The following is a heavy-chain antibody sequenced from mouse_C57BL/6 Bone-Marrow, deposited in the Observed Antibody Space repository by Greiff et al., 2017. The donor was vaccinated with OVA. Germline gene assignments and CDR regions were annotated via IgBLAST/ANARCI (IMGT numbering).Heavy chain of an antibody. D-gene: IGHD1-1*01. Sequence: EVKLVESGGGLVQPGESLKLSCESYEYEFPSHDMSWVRKTPEKRLELVAAINSDGSSTYYPDTMERRFIISRDNTKKTLYLQMSRLRSEDTALYYCAKRAYYDSKGGCAIDYWGQGTTLTVSS. CDR3: AKRAYYDSKGGCAIDY. V-gene: IGHV5-2*01. CDR1: EYEFPSHD. J-gene: IGHJ4*01. CDR2: INSDGSST.